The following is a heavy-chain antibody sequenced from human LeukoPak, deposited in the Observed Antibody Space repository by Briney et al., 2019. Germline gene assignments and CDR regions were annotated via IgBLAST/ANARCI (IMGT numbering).Heavy chain of an antibody. CDR1: GGTFSSYT. V-gene: IGHV1-69*02. J-gene: IGHJ4*02. D-gene: IGHD3-22*01. Sequence: SVKVSCKASGGTFSSYTISWVRQAPGQGLEWMGRIIPILGIANYAQKFQGRVTITADKSTSTAYMELSSLRSEDTAVYYCARAEDYYDGSGYYIRESDYWGQGTLVTVSS. CDR2: IIPILGIA. CDR3: ARAEDYYDGSGYYIRESDY.